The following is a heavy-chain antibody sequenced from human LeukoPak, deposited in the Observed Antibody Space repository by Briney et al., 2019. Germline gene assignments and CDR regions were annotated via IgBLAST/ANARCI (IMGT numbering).Heavy chain of an antibody. V-gene: IGHV3-48*03. CDR3: ARPSGSYYRYYYYMDV. CDR1: GFTFSSYE. D-gene: IGHD1-26*01. Sequence: PGGSLRLSCAASGFTFSSYEMNWVRQAPGKGLEWVSYISSSGSTIYYADSVKGRFTISRDNAKNSLYLQMNSLRAEDTAVYYCARPSGSYYRYYYYMDVWGKGTTVTISS. J-gene: IGHJ6*03. CDR2: ISSSGSTI.